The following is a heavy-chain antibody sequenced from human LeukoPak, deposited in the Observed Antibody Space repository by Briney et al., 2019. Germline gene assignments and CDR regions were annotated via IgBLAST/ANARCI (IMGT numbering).Heavy chain of an antibody. J-gene: IGHJ4*02. CDR3: AKDRFYYGSSTKGY. D-gene: IGHD3-10*01. V-gene: IGHV3-7*01. CDR2: IKQDGSEK. CDR1: GFTFSSYW. Sequence: GGSLRLSCAASGFTFSSYWMSWVRQAPGKGLEWVANIKQDGSEKYYVDSVKGRFTISRDNSKNTLYPQMNSLRAEDTAVYYCAKDRFYYGSSTKGYWGQGTLVTVSS.